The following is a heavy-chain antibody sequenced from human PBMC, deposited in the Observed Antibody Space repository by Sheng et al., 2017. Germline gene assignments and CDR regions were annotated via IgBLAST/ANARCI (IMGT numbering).Heavy chain of an antibody. CDR1: GGSISSSSYY. CDR2: IYYSGST. J-gene: IGHJ4*02. V-gene: IGHV4-39*01. Sequence: QLQLQESGPGLVKPSETLSLTCTVSGGSISSSSYYWGWIRQPPGKGLEWIGSIYYSGSTYYNPSLKSRVTISVDTSKNQFSLKLSSVTAADTAVYYCASLYDYVWGSYRSYDTRRDYWGQGTLVTVSS. CDR3: ASLYDYVWGSYRSYDTRRDY. D-gene: IGHD3-16*02.